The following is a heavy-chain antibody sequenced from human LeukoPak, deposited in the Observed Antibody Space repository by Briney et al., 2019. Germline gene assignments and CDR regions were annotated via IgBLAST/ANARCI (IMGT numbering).Heavy chain of an antibody. CDR1: GYTFTGYY. V-gene: IGHV1-2*02. D-gene: IGHD6-13*01. Sequence: ASVKASCKASGYTFTGYYMHWVRQAPGQGLEWMGWINPNSGGTNYAQKFQGRVTMTRDTSISTAYMELSRLRSDDTAVYYCARDPPNYSSSWYNGGYWFDPWGQGTLVTVSS. CDR3: ARDPPNYSSSWYNGGYWFDP. J-gene: IGHJ5*02. CDR2: INPNSGGT.